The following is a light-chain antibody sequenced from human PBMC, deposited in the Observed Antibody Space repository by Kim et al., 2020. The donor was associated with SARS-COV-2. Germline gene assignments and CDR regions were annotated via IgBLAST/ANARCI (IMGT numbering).Light chain of an antibody. CDR1: QSVSSSY. V-gene: IGKV3-20*01. CDR2: GAS. Sequence: EIVLTQSPGTLSLSPGERATLSCRASQSVSSSYLGWYQQKPGQAPRLLIYGASSRATGIPDRFSGSGSGTDFTLTISRLEPEDFAVYYCQQYGSSLFGGGTKVDIK. CDR3: QQYGSSL. J-gene: IGKJ4*01.